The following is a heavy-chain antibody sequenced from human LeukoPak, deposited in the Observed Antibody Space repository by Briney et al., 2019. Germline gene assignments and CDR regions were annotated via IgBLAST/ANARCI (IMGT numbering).Heavy chain of an antibody. J-gene: IGHJ3*02. CDR3: ARDRSDILTGYNDAFDI. CDR2: IKLDGSEK. D-gene: IGHD3-9*01. Sequence: PGGSLRLSCAASGFTFSPYWMSWVRQAPGKGLEWRATIKLDGSEKYYVDSVKGRFTISRVNAKNSLYLQMNSLRAEDTAVYYCARDRSDILTGYNDAFDIWGQGTMVTVSS. CDR1: GFTFSPYW. V-gene: IGHV3-7*01.